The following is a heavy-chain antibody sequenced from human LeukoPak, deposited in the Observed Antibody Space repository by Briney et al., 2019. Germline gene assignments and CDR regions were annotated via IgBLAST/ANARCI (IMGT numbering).Heavy chain of an antibody. CDR1: GYTLIDYG. CDR3: ARGYDKVDY. Sequence: ASVTVSCKAFGYTLIDYGLSWVRQAPGQGLEWVGWVSAWNGKTDFAPRLQGRITMTTDTSTSTAYMELRSLKSDDTAVYFCARGYDKVDYWGQGTLVIVSS. J-gene: IGHJ4*02. D-gene: IGHD1-1*01. V-gene: IGHV1-18*01. CDR2: VSAWNGKT.